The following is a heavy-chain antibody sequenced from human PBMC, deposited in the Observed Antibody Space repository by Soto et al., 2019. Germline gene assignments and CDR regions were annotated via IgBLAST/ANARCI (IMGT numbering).Heavy chain of an antibody. D-gene: IGHD1-7*01. V-gene: IGHV4-4*07. CDR2: IHSSGTT. Sequence: SETLSLTCTVSSGSINSFYWSWIRQPAGKGLEWIGRIHSSGTTNYNPSLKSRVTMSVDTSRNQFSLKLTSVTAADTAVYYCARDRIIGTSYSDYWGHGXLVTVSS. CDR3: ARDRIIGTSYSDY. J-gene: IGHJ4*01. CDR1: SGSINSFY.